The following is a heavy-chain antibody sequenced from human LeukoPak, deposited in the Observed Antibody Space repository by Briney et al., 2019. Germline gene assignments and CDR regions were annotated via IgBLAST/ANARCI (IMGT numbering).Heavy chain of an antibody. CDR2: IYYSGGT. D-gene: IGHD3-22*01. CDR3: ARDSDYYLY. V-gene: IGHV4-39*07. J-gene: IGHJ4*02. CDR1: GGSISSNGYY. Sequence: AETLSLTCTVSGGSISSNGYYWAWFRQPPVKGLEWIGSIYYSGGTYYNPSLKSRVTISIDTSKNQFSLKLSSVTAADTAVYYCARDSDYYLYWGQGTLVTVSS.